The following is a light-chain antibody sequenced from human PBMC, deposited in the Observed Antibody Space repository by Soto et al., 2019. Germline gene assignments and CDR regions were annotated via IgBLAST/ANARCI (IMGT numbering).Light chain of an antibody. J-gene: IGLJ1*01. V-gene: IGLV2-14*01. CDR1: SSDVGGYNY. CDR3: SSYTSSSTLSG. Sequence: QSALTQPASVSGSPGQSITISCTGTSSDVGGYNYVSWYQQHPGKAPKLMIYEVSNRPSGVSNRFSGSKSGNTASLTISGLQAEDESYYYCSSYTSSSTLSGFGTGTKLTVL. CDR2: EVS.